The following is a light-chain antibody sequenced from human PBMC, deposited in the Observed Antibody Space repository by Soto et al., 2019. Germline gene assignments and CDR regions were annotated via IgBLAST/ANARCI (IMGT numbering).Light chain of an antibody. CDR2: GAS. CDR1: QSVSSSY. J-gene: IGKJ5*01. Sequence: EIVLTQSPGTLSLSPGERATLSCRASQSVSSSYLAWYQQKPGQAPRLLIYGASSRATGIPDRFSGSGSGTDFTLTISRLEPEDLAVYYCQQYGSLPPITFGQGTRLEIK. CDR3: QQYGSLPPIT. V-gene: IGKV3-20*01.